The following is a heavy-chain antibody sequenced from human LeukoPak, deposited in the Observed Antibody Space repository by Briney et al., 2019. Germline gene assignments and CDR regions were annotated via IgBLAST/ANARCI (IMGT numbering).Heavy chain of an antibody. CDR1: GFTFNNYG. CDR2: ISSSSSTI. Sequence: GGSLRLSCAASGFTFNNYGLHWVRQAPGKGLEWVSYISSSSSTIYYADSVKGRFTISRDNAKNSLYLQMNSLRDEDTAVYYCARVLAQAVAGTSYFYYWGHGTLVTASS. V-gene: IGHV3-48*02. D-gene: IGHD6-19*01. CDR3: ARVLAQAVAGTSYFYY. J-gene: IGHJ4*01.